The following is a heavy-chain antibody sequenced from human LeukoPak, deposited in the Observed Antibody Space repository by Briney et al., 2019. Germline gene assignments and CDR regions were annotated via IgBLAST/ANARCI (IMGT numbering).Heavy chain of an antibody. CDR1: GFTFSTYT. CDR2: ISSSSSYI. CDR3: ARDVTGSGSYSSGLWFDP. D-gene: IGHD3-10*01. V-gene: IGHV3-21*01. Sequence: GGSLRLSCAASGFTFSTYTMNWVRQAPGKGLESVSSISSSSSYIYYADSVKGRFTISRDNAKNSLYLQMNSLRAEDTAVYYCARDVTGSGSYSSGLWFDPWGQGTLVTVSS. J-gene: IGHJ5*02.